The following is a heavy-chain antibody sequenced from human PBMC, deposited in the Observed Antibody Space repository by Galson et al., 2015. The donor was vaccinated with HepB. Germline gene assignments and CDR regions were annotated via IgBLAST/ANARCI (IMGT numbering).Heavy chain of an antibody. CDR3: ARVWPDYGDYARSAFDI. D-gene: IGHD4-17*01. CDR2: IWYDGSNK. V-gene: IGHV3-33*01. Sequence: SLRLSCAASGFTFSSYGMHWVRQAPGKGLEWVAVIWYDGSNKYYADSVKGRFTISRDNSKNTLYLQMNSLRAEDTAVYYCARVWPDYGDYARSAFDIWGQGTMVTVSS. J-gene: IGHJ3*02. CDR1: GFTFSSYG.